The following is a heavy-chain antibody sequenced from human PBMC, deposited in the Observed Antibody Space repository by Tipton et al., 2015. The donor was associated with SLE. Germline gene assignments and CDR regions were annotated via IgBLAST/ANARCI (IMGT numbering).Heavy chain of an antibody. CDR3: AKGGLVVPAASY. J-gene: IGHJ4*02. Sequence: SLRLSCAASGFTFSSYAMSWVRQAPGKGLEWVSAISGSGGSTYYADSVKGRFTISRDNSKYTLYLQMNSLRAEDTAVYYCAKGGLVVPAASYWGQGTLVTVSS. CDR1: GFTFSSYA. CDR2: ISGSGGST. D-gene: IGHD2-2*01. V-gene: IGHV3-23*01.